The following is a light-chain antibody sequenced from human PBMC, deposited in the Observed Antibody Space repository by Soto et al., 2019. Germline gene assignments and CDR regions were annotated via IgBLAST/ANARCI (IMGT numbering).Light chain of an antibody. CDR3: CSYTSLSTVV. CDR2: AIS. Sequence: QSALTQPASVSGSPGQSITISCTGTSSDVGGYNHVSWYQHSPGKAPKLILFAISDRPSGVSHRFSGSKSGNTASLTISGLQADDEADYYCCSYTSLSTVVFGGGTKLTVL. V-gene: IGLV2-14*01. J-gene: IGLJ2*01. CDR1: SSDVGGYNH.